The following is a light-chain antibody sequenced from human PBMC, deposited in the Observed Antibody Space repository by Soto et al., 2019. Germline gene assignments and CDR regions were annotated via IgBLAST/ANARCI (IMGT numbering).Light chain of an antibody. CDR2: AAS. V-gene: IGKV1-39*01. CDR1: ESINRH. Sequence: DIQMTQSPSSLSASVGDRVTITCRASESINRHLNWYQQQPGRAPKLLIYAASSLQNGVPSRFXGGGSGTDFTLIITNLQPEDFATYYCQQSYTALSITFGQGTRLEMK. CDR3: QQSYTALSIT. J-gene: IGKJ5*01.